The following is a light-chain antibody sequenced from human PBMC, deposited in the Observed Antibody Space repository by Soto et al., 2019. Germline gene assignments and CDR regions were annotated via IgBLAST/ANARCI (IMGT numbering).Light chain of an antibody. CDR1: QPIFTS. CDR3: QQYKSYSAHGLT. J-gene: IGKJ4*01. V-gene: IGKV1-5*01. Sequence: DIQMAQSPSALFASIGDRVSVTCRASQPIFTSLAWYQQKPGKAPKLLIYDASVLQTGVPSRSSGFSSGTDFTLTISGLQPDDFATYFCQQYKSYSAHGLTFGGGTKVGIK. CDR2: DAS.